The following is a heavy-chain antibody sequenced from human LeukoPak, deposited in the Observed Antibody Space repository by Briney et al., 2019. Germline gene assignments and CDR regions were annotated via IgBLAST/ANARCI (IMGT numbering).Heavy chain of an antibody. J-gene: IGHJ4*02. Sequence: SETLSLTCTVSGGSISSYYWSWIRQPPGKGLEWIGYIYYSGSTNYNLSLKSRVTISVDTSKNQFSLKLSSVTAADTAVYYCARHVSYDYDDYGHFDYWGQGTLVTVSS. CDR3: ARHVSYDYDDYGHFDY. V-gene: IGHV4-59*08. D-gene: IGHD4-17*01. CDR1: GGSISSYY. CDR2: IYYSGST.